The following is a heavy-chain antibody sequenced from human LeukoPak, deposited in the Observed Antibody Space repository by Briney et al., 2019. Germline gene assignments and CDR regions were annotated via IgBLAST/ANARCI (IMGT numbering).Heavy chain of an antibody. CDR3: ARHNLGYCSGGSCYSYYYYGMDV. CDR2: ISGSGGST. CDR1: GFTFSSYA. D-gene: IGHD2-15*01. V-gene: IGHV3-23*01. J-gene: IGHJ6*02. Sequence: GGSLRLSCAASGFTFSSYAMSWVRQAPGKGLELVSAISGSGGSTYYADSVKGRVTISRDNSKNTLDLQMNSLRAEDTAVYYCARHNLGYCSGGSCYSYYYYGMDVWGQGTTVTVSS.